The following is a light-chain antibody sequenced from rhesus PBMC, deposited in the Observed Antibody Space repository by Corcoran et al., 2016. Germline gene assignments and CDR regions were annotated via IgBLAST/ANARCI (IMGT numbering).Light chain of an antibody. CDR2: YAS. V-gene: IGKV6-55*01. Sequence: EIVLTQSPAFQSVSLEEKVTITCQASQSIGSNLHWYQQKPDQSPKLLIKYASQSISGVPSRLSGSGSGTDFTLTINSLDAEDAATYFCQQSSRFPLTFGGGTKVEIK. CDR1: QSIGSN. CDR3: QQSSRFPLT. J-gene: IGKJ4*01.